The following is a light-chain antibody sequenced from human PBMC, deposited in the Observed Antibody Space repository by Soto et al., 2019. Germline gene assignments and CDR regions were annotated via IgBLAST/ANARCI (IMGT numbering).Light chain of an antibody. J-gene: IGKJ5*01. V-gene: IGKV3D-15*01. CDR2: GAY. CDR1: QSVSSY. CDR3: QQLNSYPLT. Sequence: EIVMTQSAATLSVSRGESATLAGRATQSVSSYLAWYQQKPGQAPRLLPYGAYSTATDIQHRFSGSGSGTDFPPTIRSLQPEDFATSYCQQLNSYPLTFGQGTQREI.